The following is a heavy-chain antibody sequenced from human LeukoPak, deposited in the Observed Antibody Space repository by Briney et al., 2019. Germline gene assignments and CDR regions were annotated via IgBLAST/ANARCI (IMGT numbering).Heavy chain of an antibody. Sequence: GGSLRLSCAASGFTFSSYWMSWVRQAPGKGLEWVGRIKSNSDGGTAEYGAPVKGRFTISRDDSKNTLYLQMNSLKTEDTAVYHCTTVTALLLWGLDVWGQGTTVTVSS. CDR3: TTVTALLLWGLDV. V-gene: IGHV3-15*01. CDR2: IKSNSDGGTA. D-gene: IGHD2-15*01. CDR1: GFTFSSYW. J-gene: IGHJ6*02.